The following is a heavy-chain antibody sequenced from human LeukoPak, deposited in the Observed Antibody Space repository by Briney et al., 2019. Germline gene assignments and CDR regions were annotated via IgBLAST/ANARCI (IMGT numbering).Heavy chain of an antibody. J-gene: IGHJ6*03. V-gene: IGHV3-33*01. CDR3: ARDISPRGPPFMDV. CDR1: GFTFSSYG. CDR2: IWYDGSNK. Sequence: GGALRLSCAASGFTFSSYGMRWGPQAPGEGLGGVSVIWYDGSNKYYADSVRGRLTISRDNSKNTLYLQMNSLRAEDTAVYYCARDISPRGPPFMDVWGKGTTVTVSS.